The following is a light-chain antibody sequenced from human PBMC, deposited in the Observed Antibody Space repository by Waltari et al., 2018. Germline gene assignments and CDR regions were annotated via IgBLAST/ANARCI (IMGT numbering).Light chain of an antibody. J-gene: IGLJ3*02. CDR2: EDD. CDR1: SGSIATDY. Sequence: NFLLTQPHSVSESPGKTVTIPCTRSSGSIATDYVQWYQQRPGSAPTTVIYEDDQSPSGVPDRFSGSIDSSSNSASLTISGLKTEDEADYYCHSYDSSPFWVFGGGTKLTVL. V-gene: IGLV6-57*03. CDR3: HSYDSSPFWV.